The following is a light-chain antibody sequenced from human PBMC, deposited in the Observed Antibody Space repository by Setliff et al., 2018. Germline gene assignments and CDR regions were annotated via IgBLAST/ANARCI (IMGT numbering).Light chain of an antibody. CDR2: EVG. CDR1: SSDVGYYNY. V-gene: IGLV2-14*01. CDR3: SSYTSRSQV. Sequence: QSVLTQPASVSGSPGQSITISCTGTSSDVGYYNYVSWYQQHPGKAPKLMIYEVGNRPSGVSNRFSGSKSGNTASLTISGLQAEGEADYYCSSYTSRSQVFGTGTKVTVL. J-gene: IGLJ1*01.